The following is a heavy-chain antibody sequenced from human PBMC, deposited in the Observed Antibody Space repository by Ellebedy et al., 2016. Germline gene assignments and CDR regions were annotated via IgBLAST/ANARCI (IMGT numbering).Heavy chain of an antibody. CDR2: MHPYSGDT. D-gene: IGHD7-27*01. CDR1: GYSFTSYD. Sequence: ASVKVFCXASGYSFTSYDINWVRQATGQGLEWMGRMHPYSGDTGYARKFQGRVTMTRNTSMTTAYMELSSLRSEDTAVYYCTRGLFVEANWEDTYWGQGTLVTVSS. J-gene: IGHJ4*02. CDR3: TRGLFVEANWEDTY. V-gene: IGHV1-8*01.